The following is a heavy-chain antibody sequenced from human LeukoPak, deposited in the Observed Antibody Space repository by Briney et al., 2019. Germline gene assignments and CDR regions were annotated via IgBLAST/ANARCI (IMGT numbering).Heavy chain of an antibody. Sequence: GESLKISYQASGYSITTYWIAWVRPLPGKGLEWMGRVYPGDSDITYSPSFQDQVTISADRSINTVYLQWSSLKVSDSAMYYCARQRDYGDDIYSRFFDSWGQGSLVTVSS. CDR1: GYSITTYW. V-gene: IGHV5-51*01. CDR3: ARQRDYGDDIYSRFFDS. J-gene: IGHJ4*02. D-gene: IGHD4-17*01. CDR2: VYPGDSDI.